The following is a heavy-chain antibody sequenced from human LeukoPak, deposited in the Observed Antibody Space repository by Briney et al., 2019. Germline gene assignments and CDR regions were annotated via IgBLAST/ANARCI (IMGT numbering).Heavy chain of an antibody. V-gene: IGHV1-69-2*01. CDR2: VDPEDGET. CDR3: AIYPPRYDSSGYLSGGMDY. J-gene: IGHJ4*02. CDR1: GYTFTDSY. D-gene: IGHD3-22*01. Sequence: ASVKVSCKVSGYTFTDSYMHWVQQAPGKGLEWMGLVDPEDGETIYAEKFQGRVTITADTSTDTAYMELSSLRSEDTAVYYCAIYPPRYDSSGYLSGGMDYWGQGSLVTVSS.